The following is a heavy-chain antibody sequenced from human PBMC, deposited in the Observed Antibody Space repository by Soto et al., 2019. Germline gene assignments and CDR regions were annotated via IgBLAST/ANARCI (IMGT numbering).Heavy chain of an antibody. CDR2: IFPLTDIP. J-gene: IGHJ4*02. CDR3: ARGPLVVLNYFES. Sequence: QVQLLQSGTEVKKPGSSVKVSCKASGGTFRNYPINWVRQAPGQGLEWMGSIFPLTDIPDYAQNFQARLTISADKSTSTAYMELSSLTSDDTAMYFCARGPLVVLNYFESWGQGTLVTVSS. CDR1: GGTFRNYP. V-gene: IGHV1-69*02.